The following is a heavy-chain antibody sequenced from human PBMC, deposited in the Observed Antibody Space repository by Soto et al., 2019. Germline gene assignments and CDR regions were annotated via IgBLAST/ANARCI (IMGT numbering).Heavy chain of an antibody. CDR2: IIPIFDTA. V-gene: IGHV1-69*06. J-gene: IGHJ4*02. D-gene: IGHD6-19*01. CDR3: ATVGNQYSSGWFLDY. CDR1: GGTFSSYA. Sequence: SVKVSCKASGGTFSSYATSWVRQAPRQGLEWMGGIIPIFDTANYAQNFQGRVTITAAKSTSTAYWGLSSLKSEDTAVYYCATVGNQYSSGWFLDYWGQGTLVTVSS.